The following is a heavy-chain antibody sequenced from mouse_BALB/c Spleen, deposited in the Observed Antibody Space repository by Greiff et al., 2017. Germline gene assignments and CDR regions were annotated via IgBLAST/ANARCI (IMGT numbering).Heavy chain of an antibody. CDR1: GFTFSSYA. V-gene: IGHV5-6-5*01. Sequence: DVKLVESGGGLVKPGGSLKLSCAASGFTFSSYAMSWVRQTPEKRLEWVASISSGGSTYYPDSVKGRFTISRDNARNILYLQMSSLRSEDTAMYYCAREYFDVWGAGTTVTVSS. CDR2: ISSGGST. J-gene: IGHJ1*01. CDR3: AREYFDV.